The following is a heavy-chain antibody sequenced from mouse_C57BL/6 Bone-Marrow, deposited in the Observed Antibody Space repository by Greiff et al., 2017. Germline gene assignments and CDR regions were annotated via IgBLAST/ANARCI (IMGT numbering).Heavy chain of an antibody. Sequence: EVQLVESGGGLVQSWRSLRLSCATSGFTFSDFYMEWVRQAPGKGLEWIAASRNKANAYTTEYRASVKGRFIVSRDTSQSILYLQMNALRAADTAIYYFARDNYGNGFAYWGQGTLVTVSA. D-gene: IGHD2-1*01. CDR3: ARDNYGNGFAY. V-gene: IGHV7-1*01. CDR2: SRNKANAYTT. J-gene: IGHJ3*01. CDR1: GFTFSDFY.